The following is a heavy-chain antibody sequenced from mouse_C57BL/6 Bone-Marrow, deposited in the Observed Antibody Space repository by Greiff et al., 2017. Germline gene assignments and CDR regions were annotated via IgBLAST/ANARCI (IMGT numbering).Heavy chain of an antibody. J-gene: IGHJ2*01. V-gene: IGHV1-81*01. Sequence: QVQLQQSEAELARPGASVKLSCKASGYTFTSYGISWVKQRTGQGLEWIGEIYPRSGNTYYNEKFKGKATLTADKSSSTAYMELRSLTSEDSAVYFCARERGYYGSLDYWGQGTTLTVSS. CDR3: ARERGYYGSLDY. CDR2: IYPRSGNT. CDR1: GYTFTSYG. D-gene: IGHD1-1*01.